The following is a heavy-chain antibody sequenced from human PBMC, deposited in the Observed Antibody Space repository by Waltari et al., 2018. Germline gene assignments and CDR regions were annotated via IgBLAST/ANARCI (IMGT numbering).Heavy chain of an antibody. CDR3: ASVATMIQSTYYFDY. CDR2: IYYSGST. Sequence: QVQLQESGPGLVTPSEPLSLTCTVSGGSISSYSWIWIRQPPGKGLEWIGYIYYSGSTNYNPSLKSRVTISVDTSKNQFSLKLSSVTAADTAVYYCASVATMIQSTYYFDYWGQGTLVTVSS. J-gene: IGHJ4*02. D-gene: IGHD3-22*01. CDR1: GGSISSYS. V-gene: IGHV4-59*01.